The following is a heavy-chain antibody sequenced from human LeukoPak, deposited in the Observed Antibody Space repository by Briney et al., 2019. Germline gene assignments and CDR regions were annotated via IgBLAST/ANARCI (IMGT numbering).Heavy chain of an antibody. CDR2: IYINGNT. Sequence: GGSLRLSCAASGFTVSSNYMSWVRQAPGKGLEWVSIIYINGNTYYEDSVKGRFTISRDNSKNTVYLQMNSLRTEDTAVYYCARASHFGDYADWGQGTLVTGSS. CDR1: GFTVSSNY. D-gene: IGHD4-17*01. CDR3: ARASHFGDYAD. V-gene: IGHV3-53*01. J-gene: IGHJ4*02.